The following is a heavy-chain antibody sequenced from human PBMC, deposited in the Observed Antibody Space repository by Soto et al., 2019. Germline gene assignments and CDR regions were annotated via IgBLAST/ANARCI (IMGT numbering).Heavy chain of an antibody. V-gene: IGHV3-7*01. J-gene: IGHJ4*02. Sequence: GSLRLSCAASGFTFSSYWISWVRQAPGKGLEWVANINQDGNEKYYVDSVKGRFTISRDNAKNSLYLQMNSLRAEDTAVYYCAREAAGDPGARQAPDYWGQGTLVTVSS. CDR2: INQDGNEK. D-gene: IGHD6-13*01. CDR3: AREAAGDPGARQAPDY. CDR1: GFTFSSYW.